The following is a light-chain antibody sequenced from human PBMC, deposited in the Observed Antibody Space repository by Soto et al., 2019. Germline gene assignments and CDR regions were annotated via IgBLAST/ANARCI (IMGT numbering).Light chain of an antibody. V-gene: IGKV1-5*03. CDR3: QQYNGYSGYT. CDR2: QAS. Sequence: DIQMTQSPSTLSASVGDRVNITCRASQSISSWLAWYQQKPGKAPKLLIYQASSLESGVPSSFSGSGPGTEFSLTISSLQPDDFATYYCQQYNGYSGYTFGQGTKVEIK. CDR1: QSISSW. J-gene: IGKJ2*01.